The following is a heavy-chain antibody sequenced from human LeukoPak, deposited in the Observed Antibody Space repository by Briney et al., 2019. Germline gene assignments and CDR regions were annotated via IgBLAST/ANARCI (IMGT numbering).Heavy chain of an antibody. CDR2: IYYSGGT. V-gene: IGHV4-39*07. J-gene: IGHJ4*02. D-gene: IGHD1-26*01. CDR3: ATAEWEYFYFDS. CDR1: GGSISSSNYY. Sequence: SETLSPTCTVSGGSISSSNYYWGWIRQPPGKGLEWIGSIYYSGGTYYNPSLMSRITISVDRSQNQFSLRMRDVTAADTAVYFCATAEWEYFYFDSWGQGALVAVSS.